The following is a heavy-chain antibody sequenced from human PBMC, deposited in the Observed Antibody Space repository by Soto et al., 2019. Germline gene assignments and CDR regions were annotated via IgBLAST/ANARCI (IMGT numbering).Heavy chain of an antibody. D-gene: IGHD4-17*01. V-gene: IGHV1-18*01. Sequence: QVQLVQSGAEVKKPGASVKVSCKASGYTFTSYGISWVRQAPGQGLEWMGWISAYNGNTNYAQKLQGRVTMTTDTPTSTAYRELRTLRSDDTAVYYCARVGYGDYPNGWFDPRGQGTLVTVSA. CDR1: GYTFTSYG. CDR3: ARVGYGDYPNGWFDP. J-gene: IGHJ5*02. CDR2: ISAYNGNT.